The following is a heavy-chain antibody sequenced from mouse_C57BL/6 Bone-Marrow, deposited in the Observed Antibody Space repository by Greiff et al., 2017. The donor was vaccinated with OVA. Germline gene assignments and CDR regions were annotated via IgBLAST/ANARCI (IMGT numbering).Heavy chain of an antibody. J-gene: IGHJ4*01. D-gene: IGHD2-5*01. Sequence: VKLVESGAELVRPGASVTLSCKASGYTFTDYDMHWVKQTPVHGLEWIGAIDPETGGTAYNQKFKGKAILTADKSSSTAYMELRSLTSEDSAVYYGTRGYSNYYAMDYWGQGTSVTVSS. CDR3: TRGYSNYYAMDY. CDR1: GYTFTDYD. CDR2: IDPETGGT. V-gene: IGHV1-15*01.